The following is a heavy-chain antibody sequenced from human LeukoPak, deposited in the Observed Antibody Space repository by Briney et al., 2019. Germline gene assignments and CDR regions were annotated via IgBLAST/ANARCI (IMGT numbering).Heavy chain of an antibody. J-gene: IGHJ4*02. CDR2: TNTGGNI. Sequence: GGSLRLSCAASGFTVSTNHVGWVRPAPGKGLGWVSITNTGGNIYYADSVKGRFTISRDNSKDTLSLQMNSLRAEDTAVYYCARARRCGLSSDYGGCFDSWGQGTPVTVSS. D-gene: IGHD4-23*01. CDR3: ARARRCGLSSDYGGCFDS. CDR1: GFTVSTNH. V-gene: IGHV3-53*01.